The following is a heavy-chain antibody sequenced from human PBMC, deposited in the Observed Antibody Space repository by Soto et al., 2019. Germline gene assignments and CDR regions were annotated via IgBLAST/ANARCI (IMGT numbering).Heavy chain of an antibody. D-gene: IGHD4-17*01. CDR1: GFSFNRYS. CDR3: SRGALTTMGDGYYCDF. V-gene: IGHV3-48*01. Sequence: EVQLVESGGDWVQPGGSLRLSCAASGFSFNRYSMNWVRQAPGKGLEWVSKIRSSSTTIYYADSVKGRFTIARDNAKNSLFLQMNSLRADDTAVYYCSRGALTTMGDGYYCDFLVQGTLVTVSS. J-gene: IGHJ4*02. CDR2: IRSSSTTI.